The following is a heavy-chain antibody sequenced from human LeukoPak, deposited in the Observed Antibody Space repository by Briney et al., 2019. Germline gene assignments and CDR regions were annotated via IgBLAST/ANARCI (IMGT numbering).Heavy chain of an antibody. Sequence: PGGSLRLSCAASGFTFSSYAMSWVRQAPGKGLEWVSAISGSGGSTYYADSVKGRFTISRDNSKNTLYLQMNSLRSEDTAVYYCARGRDIKKDYYGMDVWGQGTTVTVSS. D-gene: IGHD5-12*01. CDR1: GFTFSSYA. V-gene: IGHV3-23*01. CDR3: ARGRDIKKDYYGMDV. CDR2: ISGSGGST. J-gene: IGHJ6*02.